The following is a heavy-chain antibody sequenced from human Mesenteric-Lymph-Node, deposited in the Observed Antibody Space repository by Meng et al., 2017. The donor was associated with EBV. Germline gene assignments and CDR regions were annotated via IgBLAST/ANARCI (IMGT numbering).Heavy chain of an antibody. CDR3: ARDLSSSWTHTFDY. Sequence: QVQLVQSGSELKKPGASVMISCKASGYTFTSYTMNWVRRAPGQGLEWMGWINTNTGNPTYAQGLAGRFVFSLDTSVSTAYLQISSLKPEDTAVYYCARDLSSSWTHTFDYWGQGTLVTVSS. CDR1: GYTFTSYT. V-gene: IGHV7-4-1*02. J-gene: IGHJ4*02. CDR2: INTNTGNP. D-gene: IGHD6-13*01.